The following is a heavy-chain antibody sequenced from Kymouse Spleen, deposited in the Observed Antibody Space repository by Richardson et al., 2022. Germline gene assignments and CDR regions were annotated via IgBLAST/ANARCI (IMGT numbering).Heavy chain of an antibody. CDR1: GFTFSSYA. D-gene: IGHD6-19*01. CDR2: ISSNGGST. Sequence: EVQLVESGEGLVQPGGSLRLSCAASGFTFSSYAMHWVRQAPGKGLEYVSAISSNGGSTYYADSVKGRFTISRDNSKNTLYLQMGSLRAEDMAVYYCARAYSSGWYGMDVWGQGTTVTVSS. CDR3: ARAYSSGWYGMDV. V-gene: IGHV3-64*02. J-gene: IGHJ6*02.